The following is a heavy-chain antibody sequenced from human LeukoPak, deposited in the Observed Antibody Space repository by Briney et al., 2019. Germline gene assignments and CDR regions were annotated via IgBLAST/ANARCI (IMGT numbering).Heavy chain of an antibody. V-gene: IGHV3-23*01. J-gene: IGHJ4*02. CDR2: ISGSGGST. D-gene: IGHD3-10*01. CDR1: GFTFTSYA. Sequence: PGGSLRLSCAASGFTFTSYAMSWVRQAPGKGLEWVSAISGSGGSTYYADSVKGRFTISRDNSKNTLYLQMNSLRVEDTAVYHCARDWRYYGSGAASHWGQGILVTVSS. CDR3: ARDWRYYGSGAASH.